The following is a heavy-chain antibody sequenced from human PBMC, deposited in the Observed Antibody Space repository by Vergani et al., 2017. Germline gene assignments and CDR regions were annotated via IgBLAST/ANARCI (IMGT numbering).Heavy chain of an antibody. CDR3: ARVRXYNWNDVLDWFDP. V-gene: IGHV1-18*01. Sequence: QVQLVQSGAEVKKPGASLKVSCKASGYTFTNYGISWVRQAPGQGLEWMGWISAYNGNTKIAQKLQGRVTMTTDTSTSTAYLELRSLRSDDTAVYYCARVRXYNWNDVLDWFDPWGQGTLVTVSS. D-gene: IGHD1-20*01. J-gene: IGHJ5*02. CDR1: GYTFTNYG. CDR2: ISAYNGNT.